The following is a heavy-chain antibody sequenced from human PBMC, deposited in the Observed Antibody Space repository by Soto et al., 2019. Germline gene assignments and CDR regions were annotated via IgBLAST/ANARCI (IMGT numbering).Heavy chain of an antibody. CDR3: AKVLSYYYGWFDH. V-gene: IGHV3-23*01. J-gene: IGHJ5*02. CDR2: ISGSGGVT. CDR1: GFKFSDYA. Sequence: QPXGSLRLSCTAAGFKFSDYAITWVRQAPGEGLEWVSVISGSGGVTYFADSVKGRFTVSRDNSKNTVFLQLNNVRVEDSAVYFCAKVLSYYYGWFDHWGLGTLVTVSS. D-gene: IGHD3-22*01.